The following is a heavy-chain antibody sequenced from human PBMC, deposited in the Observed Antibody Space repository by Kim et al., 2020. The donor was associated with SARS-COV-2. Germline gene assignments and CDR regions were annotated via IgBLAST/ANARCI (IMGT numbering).Heavy chain of an antibody. CDR3: ARPVEMATISEFDY. Sequence: ASVKVSCKASGYTFTSYDINWVRQATGQGLEWMGWMNPNSGNTGYAQKFQGRVTMTRNTSISTAYMELSSLRSEDTAVYYCARPVEMATISEFDYWGQGTLVTVSS. CDR2: MNPNSGNT. D-gene: IGHD5-12*01. V-gene: IGHV1-8*01. CDR1: GYTFTSYD. J-gene: IGHJ4*02.